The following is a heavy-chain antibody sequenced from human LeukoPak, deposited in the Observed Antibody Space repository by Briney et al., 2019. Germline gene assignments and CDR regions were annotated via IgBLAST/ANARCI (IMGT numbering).Heavy chain of an antibody. CDR2: IYSGGST. J-gene: IGHJ6*02. Sequence: TGGSLRLSCAASGFTVSSNYMSWVRQAPGKGLEWVSVIYSGGSTYYADSVKGRFTISRDNSKNTLYLQMNSLRAEDTAVYYCARDKVKQWLVRDYYYGMDVWGQGTTVTVSS. D-gene: IGHD6-19*01. CDR1: GFTVSSNY. CDR3: ARDKVKQWLVRDYYYGMDV. V-gene: IGHV3-53*01.